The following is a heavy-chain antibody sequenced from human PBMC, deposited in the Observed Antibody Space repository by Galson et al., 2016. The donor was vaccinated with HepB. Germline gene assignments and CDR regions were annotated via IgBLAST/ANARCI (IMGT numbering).Heavy chain of an antibody. Sequence: SLRLSCAASGFRFSSYGMHWVRQAPGKGLEWVAVITCDGSDKYYADSVKGRFTMSRDNSKNTLYLQMNSLRGEDTAVYYCAKGDTIFGGYYGMDVWGKGTTVTVSS. D-gene: IGHD3-3*01. CDR1: GFRFSSYG. J-gene: IGHJ6*04. CDR2: ITCDGSDK. V-gene: IGHV3-30*18. CDR3: AKGDTIFGGYYGMDV.